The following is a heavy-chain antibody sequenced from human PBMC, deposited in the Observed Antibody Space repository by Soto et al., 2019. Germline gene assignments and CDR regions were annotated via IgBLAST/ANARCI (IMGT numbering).Heavy chain of an antibody. CDR3: ARDQEKWELELLGPLGDP. D-gene: IGHD1-7*01. CDR2: INPSGGST. J-gene: IGHJ5*02. CDR1: GYTFTSYY. V-gene: IGHV1-46*01. Sequence: QVQLVQSGAEVKKPGASVKVSCKASGYTFTSYYMHWVRQAPGQGLEWMGIINPSGGSTSYAQKFQGRVTRTRDTSTSTVYMELSSLRSEDTAVYYCARDQEKWELELLGPLGDPWGQGTLVTVSS.